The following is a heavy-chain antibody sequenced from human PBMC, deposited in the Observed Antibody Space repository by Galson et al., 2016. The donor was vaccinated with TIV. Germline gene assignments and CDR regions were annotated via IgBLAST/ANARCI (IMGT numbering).Heavy chain of an antibody. CDR1: GASVSGGSYF. J-gene: IGHJ4*02. CDR3: ARTAYCAGDCRQFGFYY. CDR2: IYTSGNT. Sequence: TLSLTCTVSGASVSGGSYFWTWIRQPAGKGLEWIGRIYTSGNTNYNPSLKSRVTISVDTSNNQFSLRLTSVTAADTGVYYCARTAYCAGDCRQFGFYYWGQGTLVTISS. V-gene: IGHV4-61*02. D-gene: IGHD2-21*01.